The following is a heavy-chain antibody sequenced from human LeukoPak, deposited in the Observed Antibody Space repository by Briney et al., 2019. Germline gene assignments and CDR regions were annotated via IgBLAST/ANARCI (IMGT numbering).Heavy chain of an antibody. CDR1: GFTFSNYW. V-gene: IGHV3-7*01. CDR3: VRDGGVSGYDLLDY. CDR2: INQDGSEE. D-gene: IGHD5-12*01. Sequence: GGSLRLSCAASGFTFSNYWMTWVRPAPGKGLEWVAHINQDGSEEHYMDSVKARFTISRDNAKNSLSLQMNSLRGEDTAVYYCVRDGGVSGYDLLDYWGQGTLVTVSS. J-gene: IGHJ4*02.